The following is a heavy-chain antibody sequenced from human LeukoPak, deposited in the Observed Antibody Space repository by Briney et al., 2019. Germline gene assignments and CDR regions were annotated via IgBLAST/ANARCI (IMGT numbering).Heavy chain of an antibody. V-gene: IGHV4-30-4*08. CDR1: GGSISSGDYY. Sequence: SETLSLTCTVSGGSISSGDYYWSWIRQPPGKGLEWIGYIYYSGSTYYNPSLKSRVTISVDTSKNQFSLELSSVTAADTAVYYCARELGSTAVSWFDPWGQGTLVTVSS. D-gene: IGHD1-7*01. J-gene: IGHJ5*02. CDR3: ARELGSTAVSWFDP. CDR2: IYYSGST.